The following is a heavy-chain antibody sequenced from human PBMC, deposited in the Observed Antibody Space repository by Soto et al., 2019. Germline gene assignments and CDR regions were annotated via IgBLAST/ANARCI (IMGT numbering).Heavy chain of an antibody. CDR2: ISGTGYTT. CDR1: GFTFSTYA. Sequence: EVQLLESGGGLVQPGGSLRLSCAVSGFTFSTYAMTWVRQAPGKGLEWVSVISGTGYTTSYADSVKGRFTISRDNSKNTLYLQMSSLRPEDTAVYYCAKGRSSSWYLKFDYWGQGTLVTVSS. D-gene: IGHD6-13*01. CDR3: AKGRSSSWYLKFDY. J-gene: IGHJ4*02. V-gene: IGHV3-23*01.